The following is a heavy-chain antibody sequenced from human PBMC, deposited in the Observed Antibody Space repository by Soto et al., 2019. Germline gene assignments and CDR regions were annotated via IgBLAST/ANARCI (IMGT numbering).Heavy chain of an antibody. V-gene: IGHV1-69*13. CDR1: GGTFSTYS. D-gene: IGHD1-26*01. CDR2: IIPMFGTA. Sequence: WASVKVSCKASGGTFSTYSITWVRQAPGQGLEWIGGIIPMFGTANYAQKFRGRVTVTADESTSTAHMELSSLRSEDTAVYYCARGWETVGTTTPFAYWGQGTLVTVSS. J-gene: IGHJ4*02. CDR3: ARGWETVGTTTPFAY.